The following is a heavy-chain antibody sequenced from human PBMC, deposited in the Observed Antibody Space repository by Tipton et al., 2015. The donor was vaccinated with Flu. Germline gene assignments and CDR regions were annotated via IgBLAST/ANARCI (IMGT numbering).Heavy chain of an antibody. CDR1: GGSISSYY. CDR2: IYYSGST. J-gene: IGHJ4*02. Sequence: TLSLTCTVSGGSISSYYWSWIRQPPGKGLEWIGYIYYSGSTNYNPSLKSRVTISVDTSKNQFSLKLSSVTAADTAVYYCARGRRGLFDYWGQGTLVTVSS. V-gene: IGHV4-59*12. CDR3: ARGRRGLFDY.